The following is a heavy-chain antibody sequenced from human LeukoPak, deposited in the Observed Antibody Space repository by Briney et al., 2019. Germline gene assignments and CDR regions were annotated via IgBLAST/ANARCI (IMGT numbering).Heavy chain of an antibody. V-gene: IGHV4-31*03. J-gene: IGHJ6*02. CDR2: IYYSGGT. CDR1: GGSISSGGYY. Sequence: SETLSLTCTVSGGSISSGGYYWSWIRQHPGKGLEWIGYIYYSGGTYYNPSLKSRVTISVDTSKNQFSLKLSSVTAADTAVYYCARDLYYDFWSGYYAHGMDVWGQGTTVTVSS. D-gene: IGHD3-3*01. CDR3: ARDLYYDFWSGYYAHGMDV.